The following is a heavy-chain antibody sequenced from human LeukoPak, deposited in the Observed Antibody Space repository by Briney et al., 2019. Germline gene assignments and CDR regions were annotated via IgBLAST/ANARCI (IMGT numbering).Heavy chain of an antibody. CDR3: ARFNADYYYYYMDV. Sequence: ASVKVSCKASGYTFTGYYMHWVRQAPGQGLEWMGWISAYNGNTNYAQKLQGRVTMTTDTSTSTAYMELRSLRSDDTAVYYCARFNADYYYYYMDVWGKGTTVTVSS. CDR1: GYTFTGYY. CDR2: ISAYNGNT. J-gene: IGHJ6*03. V-gene: IGHV1-18*04.